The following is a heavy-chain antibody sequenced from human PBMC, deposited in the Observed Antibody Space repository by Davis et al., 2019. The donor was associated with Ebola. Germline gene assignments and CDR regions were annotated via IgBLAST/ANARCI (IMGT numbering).Heavy chain of an antibody. D-gene: IGHD2-21*01. CDR2: IKQDGSEK. CDR3: AKNCGPGNYYYYGMDV. CDR1: GFTFSGYW. Sequence: GESLKISCAASGFTFSGYWMTWVRQAPGKGLEWVANIKQDGSEKHYVDSVKGRFTVSRDNSKNTLYLQMNSLRAEDTAVYYCAKNCGPGNYYYYGMDVWGQGTTVTVSS. V-gene: IGHV3-7*01. J-gene: IGHJ6*02.